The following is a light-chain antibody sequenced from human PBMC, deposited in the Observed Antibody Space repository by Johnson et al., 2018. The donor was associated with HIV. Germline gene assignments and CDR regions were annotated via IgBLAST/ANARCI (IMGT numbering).Light chain of an antibody. J-gene: IGLJ1*01. CDR3: GTWDSSLSAYV. CDR1: SSNIGNNY. Sequence: QSVLTQPPSVSAAPGQKVTISCSGSSSNIGNNYVSWYQLPGTVPKLLIYDNNKRPSGIPDRFSGSKSGTSATLGITGLQTGDEADYYCGTWDSSLSAYVFGTGTKVTVL. V-gene: IGLV1-51*01. CDR2: DNN.